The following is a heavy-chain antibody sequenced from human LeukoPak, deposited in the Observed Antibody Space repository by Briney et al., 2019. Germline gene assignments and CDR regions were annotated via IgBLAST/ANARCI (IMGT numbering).Heavy chain of an antibody. CDR2: ISGSGAGT. V-gene: IGHV3-23*01. J-gene: IGHJ5*02. Sequence: PGGSLRLSCATYGFTFRTYDMTWVRQAPGKGLEWISVISGSGAGTYYAESVKGRFTISRDTSKNTLYLQMNSLRAEDTAVYYCASRATVTTDRFWFDPWGQGTLVTVSS. D-gene: IGHD4-11*01. CDR1: GFTFRTYD. CDR3: ASRATVTTDRFWFDP.